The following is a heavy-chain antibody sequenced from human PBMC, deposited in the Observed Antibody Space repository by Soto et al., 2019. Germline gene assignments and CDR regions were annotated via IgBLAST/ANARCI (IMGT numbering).Heavy chain of an antibody. J-gene: IGHJ4*02. D-gene: IGHD5-18*01. Sequence: QVTLKESGPVLVKPTETLTLTCTVSGFSLSNARMGVSWIRQPPGKALEWLAHIFSNDEKSYSTSLKSRLTISKDTSKSQVVLTMTNMDPVDTATYYCARSAEGSYGPELDYWGQGTLVTVSS. CDR2: IFSNDEK. CDR3: ARSAEGSYGPELDY. CDR1: GFSLSNARMG. V-gene: IGHV2-26*01.